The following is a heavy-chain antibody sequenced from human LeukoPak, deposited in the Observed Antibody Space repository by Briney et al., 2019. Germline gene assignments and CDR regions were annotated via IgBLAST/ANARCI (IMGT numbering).Heavy chain of an antibody. CDR2: INPNSGGT. CDR3: AAHDIVVVPAARTDAFDI. V-gene: IGHV1-2*02. J-gene: IGHJ3*02. D-gene: IGHD2-2*01. Sequence: ASVKVSCKASGYTFTGDYMHCVRQAPGQGLEWMGWINPNSGGTNYAQKFQGRFTMTRDTSISTAYMELSRLRSDDTAVYYCAAHDIVVVPAARTDAFDIWGQGTMVTVSS. CDR1: GYTFTGDY.